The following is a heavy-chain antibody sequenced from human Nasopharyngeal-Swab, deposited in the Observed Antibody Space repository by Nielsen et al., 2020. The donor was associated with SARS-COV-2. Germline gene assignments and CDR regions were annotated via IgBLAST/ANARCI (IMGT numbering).Heavy chain of an antibody. D-gene: IGHD2-2*01. CDR1: AYSFTGYY. CDR2: INPNSGGT. Sequence: ASAKVSCKASAYSFTGYYMNWVRQAPGQGLEWMGWINPNSGGTNYAQKFQGRVTMIRDTSISTAYMELSRLRSDDTAVYYCARQQYQLLNYYYYGMDVWGQGTTVTVSS. J-gene: IGHJ6*02. V-gene: IGHV1-2*02. CDR3: ARQQYQLLNYYYYGMDV.